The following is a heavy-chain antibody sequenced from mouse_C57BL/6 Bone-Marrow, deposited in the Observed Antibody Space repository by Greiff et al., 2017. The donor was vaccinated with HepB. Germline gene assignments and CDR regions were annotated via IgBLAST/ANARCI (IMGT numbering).Heavy chain of an antibody. J-gene: IGHJ3*01. Sequence: VQLQQSGPELVKPGASVKISCKASGYAFSSSWMNWVKQRPGKGLEWIGRIYPGDGDTNYNGKFKGKATLTADKSSSTAYMQLSSLTSEDSAVYFCARSGIYDGYYKFAYWGQGTLVTVSA. CDR1: GYAFSSSW. CDR2: IYPGDGDT. CDR3: ARSGIYDGYYKFAY. V-gene: IGHV1-82*01. D-gene: IGHD2-3*01.